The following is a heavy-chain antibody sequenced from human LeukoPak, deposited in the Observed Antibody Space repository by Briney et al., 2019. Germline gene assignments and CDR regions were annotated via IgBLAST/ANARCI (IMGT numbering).Heavy chain of an antibody. J-gene: IGHJ4*02. CDR2: IYTSGST. Sequence: SQTLSLTCTVSGGSISSGSYYWSWIRQPAGKGLEWIGRIYTSGSTNYNPSLKSRVTISVDTSKNQFSLKLSSVTAADTAVYYCARDGDALNDFWSGYFDYWGQGTLVTVSS. D-gene: IGHD3-3*01. V-gene: IGHV4-61*02. CDR1: GGSISSGSYY. CDR3: ARDGDALNDFWSGYFDY.